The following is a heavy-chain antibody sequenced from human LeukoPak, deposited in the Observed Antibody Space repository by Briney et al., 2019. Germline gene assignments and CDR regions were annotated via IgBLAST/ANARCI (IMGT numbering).Heavy chain of an antibody. D-gene: IGHD5-12*01. CDR2: ISDNGLRT. V-gene: IGHV3-30*14. CDR3: ARERRGYGYGTLDL. Sequence: GALRLSCGAPGIDFNVLEMPWVRQSPGKGLGWVGLISDNGLRTNYAESPKGRFTVSRDNSMNTMNLQMNNLKVEDTAVYFCARERRGYGYGTLDLWGQGTLVSVSS. J-gene: IGHJ5*02. CDR1: GIDFNVLE.